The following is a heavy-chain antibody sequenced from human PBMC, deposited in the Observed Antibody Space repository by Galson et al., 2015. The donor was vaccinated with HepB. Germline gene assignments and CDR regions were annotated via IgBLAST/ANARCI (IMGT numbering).Heavy chain of an antibody. D-gene: IGHD6-13*01. CDR1: GFTLSDSA. CDR2: IRSKADNYAT. V-gene: IGHV3-73*01. J-gene: IGHJ4*02. CDR3: TRLGDFSGYSSR. Sequence: SLRLSCAASGFTLSDSAIHWVRQAPGKGPEWVGRIRSKADNYATGYVESLRGRFTISRDDSKNTAYLQMNSLKTEDTAVYYCTRLGDFSGYSSRWGQGTLVTVSS.